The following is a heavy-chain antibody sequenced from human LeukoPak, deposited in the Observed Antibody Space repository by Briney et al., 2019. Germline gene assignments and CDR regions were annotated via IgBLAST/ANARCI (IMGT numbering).Heavy chain of an antibody. Sequence: SETLPLTCGVYGGSFSAYYWSWIRQPPGKGLEWIGEVNHSGSTNYNPSLKSRVTISVDTSKNQFSLKLSSVTAADTAVYYCARGTYYDSSGYIDYWGQGTLVTVSS. J-gene: IGHJ4*02. V-gene: IGHV4-34*01. CDR1: GGSFSAYY. D-gene: IGHD3-22*01. CDR3: ARGTYYDSSGYIDY. CDR2: VNHSGST.